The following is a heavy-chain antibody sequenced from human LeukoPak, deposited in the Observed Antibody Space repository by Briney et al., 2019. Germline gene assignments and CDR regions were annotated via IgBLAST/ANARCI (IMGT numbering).Heavy chain of an antibody. Sequence: GGSLRLSCTASGFTLSSYEMSWIRQAPGKGLEWVSAISGSGGSTYYADSVKGRFTISRDNSKNTLYLQMNSLRAEDTAVYYCAKDRTYGSGSSIYYYYMDVWGKGTTVTVSS. V-gene: IGHV3-23*01. D-gene: IGHD3-10*01. CDR1: GFTLSSYE. CDR2: ISGSGGST. J-gene: IGHJ6*03. CDR3: AKDRTYGSGSSIYYYYMDV.